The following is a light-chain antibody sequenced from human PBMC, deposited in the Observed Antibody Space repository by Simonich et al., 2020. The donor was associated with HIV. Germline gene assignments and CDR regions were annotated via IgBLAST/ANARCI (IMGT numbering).Light chain of an antibody. CDR1: QSVSSN. Sequence: EIVMTQSAATLSVSPGERATLSCRASQSVSSNLAWYQQKPGQAPRLLIFGASTRATGSPARFSGSGSGTEFTLTISSMQSEDFAVYYCQQYNNWPLTFGPGTKVDIK. J-gene: IGKJ3*01. V-gene: IGKV3-15*01. CDR3: QQYNNWPLT. CDR2: GAS.